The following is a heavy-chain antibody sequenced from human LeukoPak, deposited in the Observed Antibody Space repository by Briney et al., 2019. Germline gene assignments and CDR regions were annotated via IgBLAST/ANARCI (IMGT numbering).Heavy chain of an antibody. D-gene: IGHD6-13*01. CDR3: ARDATTAVGWVYMDV. J-gene: IGHJ6*03. Sequence: PGGSLRLSCVASGFTFSSYWMHWVRQAPGKGLVWVARINHDGDSANYADFVKGRFTISRDNAKNSVYLQMNSLTAEDTGLYYCARDATTAVGWVYMDVWGKGTTVTISS. CDR2: INHDGDSA. V-gene: IGHV3-74*01. CDR1: GFTFSSYW.